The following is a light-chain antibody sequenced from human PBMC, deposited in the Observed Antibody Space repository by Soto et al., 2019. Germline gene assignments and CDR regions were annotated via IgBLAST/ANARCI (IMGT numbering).Light chain of an antibody. J-gene: IGKJ1*01. CDR1: QSISSW. CDR2: DAS. CDR3: QQYNSYSSVT. V-gene: IGKV1-5*01. Sequence: DIQMTQSPSTLSASVGDRVTITCRASQSISSWLAWYQQKPGKAPKLLIYDASSLESGVPSRFSGSGSGTEFTLTISSLQPDDFATYYCQQYNSYSSVTFGQGTKVDIK.